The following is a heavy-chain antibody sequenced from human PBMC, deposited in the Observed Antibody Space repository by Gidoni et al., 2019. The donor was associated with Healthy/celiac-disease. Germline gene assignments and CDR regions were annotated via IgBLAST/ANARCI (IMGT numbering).Heavy chain of an antibody. CDR1: GYTFTSYY. CDR3: AKLLLDRGYSGYDSFDAFDI. V-gene: IGHV1-46*01. CDR2: INPSGGST. Sequence: QVQLVQSGAEVKKPGASVKVSCKASGYTFTSYYMHWVRKAPGQGLEWMGIINPSGGSTSYAQKFQGRVTMTRDTSTSTVYMELSSLRSEDTAVYYCAKLLLDRGYSGYDSFDAFDIWGQGTMVTVSS. J-gene: IGHJ3*02. D-gene: IGHD5-12*01.